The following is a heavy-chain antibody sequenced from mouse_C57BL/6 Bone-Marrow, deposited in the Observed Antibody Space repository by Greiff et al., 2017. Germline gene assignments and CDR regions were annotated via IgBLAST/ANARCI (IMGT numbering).Heavy chain of an antibody. CDR2: INPGSGGT. Sequence: QVQLKESGAELVRPGTSVKVSCKASGYAFTNYLIEWVKQRPGQGLEWIGVINPGSGGTNYNEKFKGKATLTADKSSSTAYMQLSSLTSEDSAVYFCARFEDYAMDYWGQGTSVTVSS. CDR3: ARFEDYAMDY. V-gene: IGHV1-54*01. CDR1: GYAFTNYL. J-gene: IGHJ4*01.